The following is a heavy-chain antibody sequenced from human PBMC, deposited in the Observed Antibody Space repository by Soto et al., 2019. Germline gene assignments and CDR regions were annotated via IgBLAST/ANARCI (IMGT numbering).Heavy chain of an antibody. CDR1: GGSFSGYY. V-gene: IGHV4-34*01. D-gene: IGHD3-16*02. CDR3: ARLITFGGVIVILNAFDI. J-gene: IGHJ3*02. CDR2: INHSGST. Sequence: SDTLSLTCAVYGGSFSGYYWSWIRQPPGKGLEWIGEINHSGSTNYNPSLKSRVTISVDTSKNQFSLKLSSVTAADTAVYYCARLITFGGVIVILNAFDIWGQGTMVTVSS.